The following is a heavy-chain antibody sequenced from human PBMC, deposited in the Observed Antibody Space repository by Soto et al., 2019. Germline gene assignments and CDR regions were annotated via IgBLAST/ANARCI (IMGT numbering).Heavy chain of an antibody. D-gene: IGHD7-27*01. CDR3: ARARANWGLYGMDV. CDR2: IYHSGST. CDR1: GGSISSGGYS. Sequence: QLQLQESGSGLVKPSQTLSLTRAVSGGSISSGGYSWSWIRQPPGKGLEWIGYIYHSGSTYYNPSLKSRVTISVDRSKNQFSLKLSSVTAADTAVYYCARARANWGLYGMDVWGQGTTVTVSS. J-gene: IGHJ6*02. V-gene: IGHV4-30-2*01.